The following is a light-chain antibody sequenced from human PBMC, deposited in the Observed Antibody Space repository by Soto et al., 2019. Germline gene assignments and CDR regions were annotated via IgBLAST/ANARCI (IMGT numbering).Light chain of an antibody. Sequence: QSVLTQPASVSGSPGQSINISCTGTSSDVGGYNYVSWYQQHPGKAPKLLIYEVRNRPSGVSSRFSGSKSGNTASLTISGLQAEDEADYYCYSYTGSSTPVVFGGGTKVTVL. CDR2: EVR. J-gene: IGLJ2*01. V-gene: IGLV2-14*01. CDR3: YSYTGSSTPVV. CDR1: SSDVGGYNY.